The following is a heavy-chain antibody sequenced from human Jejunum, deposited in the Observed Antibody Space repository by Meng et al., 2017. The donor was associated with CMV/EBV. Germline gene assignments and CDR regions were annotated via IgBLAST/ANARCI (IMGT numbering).Heavy chain of an antibody. CDR1: FTFSSYS. D-gene: IGHD1-26*01. J-gene: IGHJ4*02. CDR3: AKDLFARGRYSAYLDS. V-gene: IGHV3-48*04. Sequence: FTFSSYSFNWVRHVPGKGLEWLAYISSGSNVIYYGDSVKGRFTISRDDAKNSLFLQMNSLRAEDTAVYYCAKDLFARGRYSAYLDSWGQGTQVTVSS. CDR2: ISSGSNVI.